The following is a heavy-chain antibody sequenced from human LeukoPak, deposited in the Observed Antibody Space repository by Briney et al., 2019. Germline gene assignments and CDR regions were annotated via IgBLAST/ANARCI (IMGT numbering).Heavy chain of an antibody. D-gene: IGHD2-15*01. Sequence: GGSLRLSCAASGFTFSSYNLNWVRQAPGKGLEWVSSISSSSSYIYYGDSVKGRFTISRDNAKNSLYLQMNSLRAEDTAVYYCARDPRTLYCSGGSCYFDYWGQGTLVTVSS. J-gene: IGHJ4*02. CDR1: GFTFSSYN. V-gene: IGHV3-21*01. CDR2: ISSSSSYI. CDR3: ARDPRTLYCSGGSCYFDY.